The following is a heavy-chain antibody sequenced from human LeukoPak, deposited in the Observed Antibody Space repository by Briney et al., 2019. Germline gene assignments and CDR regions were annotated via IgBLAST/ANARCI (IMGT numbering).Heavy chain of an antibody. CDR1: GHTFIGYY. V-gene: IGHV1-2*06. Sequence: ASVKVSCKASGHTFIGYYLYWLRQAPGRGLEWMGRINPNSGDTNYAQKFQGRVTMTRDTSITTAYMELSRLTSDDTAVYYCARGNDHAWDYWGQGTLVTVSS. CDR2: INPNSGDT. D-gene: IGHD1-1*01. J-gene: IGHJ4*02. CDR3: ARGNDHAWDY.